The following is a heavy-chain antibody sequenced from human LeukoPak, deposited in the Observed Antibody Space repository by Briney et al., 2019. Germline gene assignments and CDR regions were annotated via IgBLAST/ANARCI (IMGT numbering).Heavy chain of an antibody. Sequence: PGRSLRLSCVASGFTFDDYAMHWVRQAPGKGLEWGSGISWNSGSIGYADSVKGRFTISRDNAKNSLYLQMNSLRAEDTALYYCAKDRGSSSYYGMDVWGQGTTVTVSS. CDR1: GFTFDDYA. D-gene: IGHD6-13*01. J-gene: IGHJ6*02. CDR2: ISWNSGSI. CDR3: AKDRGSSSYYGMDV. V-gene: IGHV3-9*01.